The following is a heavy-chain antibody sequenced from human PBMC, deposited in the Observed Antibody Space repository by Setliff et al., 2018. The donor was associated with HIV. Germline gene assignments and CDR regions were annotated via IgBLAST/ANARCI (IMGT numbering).Heavy chain of an antibody. J-gene: IGHJ3*02. Sequence: PGESPKISCKGSGYSFTSYWIAWVRQMPGKGLEWMGIIYPGDSDTRYSPSFQGQVTISADKSISTAYLQWSSLKASDTAIYYCARHLSGNFWSDFDAFDIWGQGTMVTVSS. CDR2: IYPGDSDT. V-gene: IGHV5-51*01. CDR1: GYSFTSYW. CDR3: ARHLSGNFWSDFDAFDI. D-gene: IGHD3-3*01.